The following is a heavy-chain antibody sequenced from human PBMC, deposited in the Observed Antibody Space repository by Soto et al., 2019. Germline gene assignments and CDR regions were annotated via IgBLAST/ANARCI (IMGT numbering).Heavy chain of an antibody. J-gene: IGHJ6*02. CDR1: GDSIRSSSY. D-gene: IGHD6-13*01. CDR3: RRSSRYSTDV. CDR2: IYSTGNT. V-gene: IGHV4-39*01. Sequence: SETLSLTCTVSGDSIRSSSYWCWIRQPPGKGLEWIGSIYSTGNTYYNPSLNSQVTISVDTSKNQFSLNVISVTAADTAVYYCRRSSRYSTDVWGQGTTVTVSS.